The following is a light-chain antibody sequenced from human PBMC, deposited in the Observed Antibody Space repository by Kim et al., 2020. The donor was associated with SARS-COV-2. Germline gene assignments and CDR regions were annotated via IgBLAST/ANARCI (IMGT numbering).Light chain of an antibody. CDR2: DAS. Sequence: LYPGERGTLSCRDSQNIFTYLAWYQQKPGQAPRLLIYDASKRATGIPTRFSGSGSGTEFTLTINSLEAEDFAVYYCQQRANWPITFGQGTRLEIK. CDR3: QQRANWPIT. V-gene: IGKV3-11*01. CDR1: QNIFTY. J-gene: IGKJ5*01.